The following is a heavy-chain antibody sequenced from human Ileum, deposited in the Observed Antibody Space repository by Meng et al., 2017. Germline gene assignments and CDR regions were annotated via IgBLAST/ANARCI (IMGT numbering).Heavy chain of an antibody. Sequence: QVPLQQWGAGLLKPSESLSRTCAFGVWSLSTYYWSWIRQPPGKGLEWIGEISRSGTTNYNPSLKSRVTISVDTSKNQFSLTVTSVTAADSALYYCARSGVTTVTYLDWGQGTLVTVSS. V-gene: IGHV4-34*01. CDR2: ISRSGTT. J-gene: IGHJ4*02. CDR1: VWSLSTYY. CDR3: ARSGVTTVTYLD. D-gene: IGHD4-11*01.